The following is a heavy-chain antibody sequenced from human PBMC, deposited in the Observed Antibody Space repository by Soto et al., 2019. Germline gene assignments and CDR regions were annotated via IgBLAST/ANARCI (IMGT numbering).Heavy chain of an antibody. V-gene: IGHV3-21*01. D-gene: IGHD1-26*01. CDR2: ISGGSSDI. CDR3: ARDLSGAYPVGYCDP. Sequence: EVQLVESGGGLVKPGGSLRLSCAASGFTFSRYSMNWVRQVPGKGLEWVSSISGGSSDIYYADSVKGRFTISRDNAKNSLYLQMNSLRAEDTAVYYCARDLSGAYPVGYCDPWGQGTLVTVSS. J-gene: IGHJ5*02. CDR1: GFTFSRYS.